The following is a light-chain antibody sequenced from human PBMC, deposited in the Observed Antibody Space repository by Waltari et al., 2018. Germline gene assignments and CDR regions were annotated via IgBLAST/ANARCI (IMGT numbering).Light chain of an antibody. CDR2: DAS. Sequence: EIVLTQSPATLSLSPGERATLSCRASQSVSSYLAWYQQKPGQAPRLLIYDASNRATGIPARFSGSGSWTDFTLTISSLEPEDFAVYYCQQRSNWLWTFGQGTKVEIK. CDR1: QSVSSY. V-gene: IGKV3-11*01. J-gene: IGKJ1*01. CDR3: QQRSNWLWT.